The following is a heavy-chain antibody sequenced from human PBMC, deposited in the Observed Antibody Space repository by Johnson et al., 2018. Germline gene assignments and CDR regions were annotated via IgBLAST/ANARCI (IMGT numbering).Heavy chain of an antibody. V-gene: IGHV3-33*01. J-gene: IGHJ1*01. CDR1: GFTFSIYG. CDR2: IWYDDNN. CDR3: ARDDGRGAEYLQH. D-gene: IGHD2-15*01. Sequence: QVQLVQSGGGVVQXGKSLRLXCAASGFTFSIYGMHWVRQAPGKGLEWVATIWYDDNNHYIDSVKGRFTISRDNSKNTLYLQMNSLRAEDTAVYYCARDDGRGAEYLQHWGQGTQVTVSA.